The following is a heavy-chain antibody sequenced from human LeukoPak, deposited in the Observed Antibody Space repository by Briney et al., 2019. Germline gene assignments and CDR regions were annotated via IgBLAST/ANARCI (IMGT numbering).Heavy chain of an antibody. V-gene: IGHV3-30*18. D-gene: IGHD2-15*01. CDR3: AKDQSGGSFHNWFDP. J-gene: IGHJ5*02. Sequence: GGSLGLSCAASGFTFSNYAIHWVRQAPGKGLEWVAVISDHGSEKYYADSVRGRFTISRDNSMDTLYLQMNGLRDEDTAVYYCAKDQSGGSFHNWFDPWGQGTLVTVSS. CDR2: ISDHGSEK. CDR1: GFTFSNYA.